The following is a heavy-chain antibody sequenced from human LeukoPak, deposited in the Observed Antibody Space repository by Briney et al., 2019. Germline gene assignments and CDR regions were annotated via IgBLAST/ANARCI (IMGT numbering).Heavy chain of an antibody. CDR3: AKALICSGGSCYSYYYYGVDV. CDR2: ISYDESNK. CDR1: GFTFSRYG. V-gene: IGHV3-30*18. Sequence: GGALRLSCAASGFTFSRYGMHWVRQAPGKGLEWVAVISYDESNKYYADSVKVRLTISRDNSKNTLYLQMNSVRAEDTAVYYCAKALICSGGSCYSYYYYGVDVWGQGTTVTVSS. J-gene: IGHJ6*02. D-gene: IGHD2-15*01.